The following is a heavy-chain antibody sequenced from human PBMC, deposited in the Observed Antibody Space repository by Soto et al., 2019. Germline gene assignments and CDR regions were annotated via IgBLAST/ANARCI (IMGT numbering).Heavy chain of an antibody. D-gene: IGHD1-1*01. CDR1: GGSISTVGHY. J-gene: IGHJ4*02. V-gene: IGHV4-31*03. CDR3: ARATGTLRSRNCDY. Sequence: SETLSLTCSVSGGSISTVGHYWTWIRQPPGKGLEWIGSIYHTGSTYYSKSLRSRLTMSVDTSKSQFSLRLSSVTAADTAVYYCARATGTLRSRNCDYWGQGSLVTSPQ. CDR2: IYHTGST.